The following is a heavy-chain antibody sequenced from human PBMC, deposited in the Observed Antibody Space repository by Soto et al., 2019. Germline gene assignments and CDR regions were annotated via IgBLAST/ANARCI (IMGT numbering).Heavy chain of an antibody. CDR2: IRTTPGTI. Sequence: GGSLRLSCAGSGFTFSGYSMNWVRQAPGKGLEWISYIRTTPGTIDYADSVKGRFTIARANDQNSLYIKMNSLTDEDMAVYSCARDPVSAFDYWGQGAPVPVSS. J-gene: IGHJ4*02. V-gene: IGHV3-48*02. CDR3: ARDPVSAFDY. CDR1: GFTFSGYS.